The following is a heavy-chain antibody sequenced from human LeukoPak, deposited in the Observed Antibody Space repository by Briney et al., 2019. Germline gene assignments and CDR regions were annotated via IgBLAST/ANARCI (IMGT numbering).Heavy chain of an antibody. Sequence: GGSLRLSCAASGFTFSSYSMNWVRQAPGKGLEWVSSISSSSSYIYYADSVKGRFTISRDNAKNSLYLQMNSLRAEDTAVYYCAREYCSGGRCYLADYWGQGTLVTVSS. J-gene: IGHJ4*02. V-gene: IGHV3-21*01. D-gene: IGHD2-15*01. CDR3: AREYCSGGRCYLADY. CDR1: GFTFSSYS. CDR2: ISSSSSYI.